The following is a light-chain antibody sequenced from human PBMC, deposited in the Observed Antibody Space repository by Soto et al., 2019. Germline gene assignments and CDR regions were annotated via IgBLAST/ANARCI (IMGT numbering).Light chain of an antibody. CDR2: SAS. Sequence: EIAMMQSPATLSVSPGERAILSCRASQSISTELAWYQQIPGQPPRLLIYSASTRATGVPARFTGSGSGSEFTLTISGLQSEDFAIYYCQQGHNWPLTFGQGTRLEI. CDR3: QQGHNWPLT. J-gene: IGKJ2*01. CDR1: QSISTE. V-gene: IGKV3-15*01.